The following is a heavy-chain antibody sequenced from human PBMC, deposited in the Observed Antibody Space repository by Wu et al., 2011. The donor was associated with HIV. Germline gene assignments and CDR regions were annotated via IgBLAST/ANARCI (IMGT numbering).Heavy chain of an antibody. CDR1: GGTLRKYA. V-gene: IGHV1-69*11. CDR3: ARSGEAAAHYYYYLNI. D-gene: IGHD2-21*01. J-gene: IGHJ6*03. CDR2: IVPVLGGS. Sequence: QVQLVQSGAEVREPGSSVKVSCQASGGTLRKYAFSWVRQAPGQGLEWLGGIVPVLGGSDYAQKFRADSRSPRTNPGPQSTWTKXSLRSDDTAVYYCARSGEAAAHYYYYLNIWGEGTTVTVSS.